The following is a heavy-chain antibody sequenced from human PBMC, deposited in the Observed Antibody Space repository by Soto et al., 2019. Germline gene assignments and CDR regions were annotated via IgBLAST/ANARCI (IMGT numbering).Heavy chain of an antibody. CDR2: IIPIFGTA. CDR1: GGTFSSYA. CDR3: AGGLSGLDYGGPGPFDY. D-gene: IGHD4-17*01. V-gene: IGHV1-69*01. J-gene: IGHJ4*02. Sequence: QVQLVQSGAEVKKPGSSVKVSCKASGGTFSSYAISCVRQAPGQGLEWMGGIIPIFGTANYAQKFQGTVTITADESTSTAYMELSSLRSEDTAVYYCAGGLSGLDYGGPGPFDYWGQGTLVTVSS.